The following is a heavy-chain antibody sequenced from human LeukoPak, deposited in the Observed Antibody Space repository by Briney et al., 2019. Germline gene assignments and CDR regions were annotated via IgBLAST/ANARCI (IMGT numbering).Heavy chain of an antibody. V-gene: IGHV4-39*01. CDR3: ARPYSSGWYY. CDR2: IYYSGST. CDR1: GGSISTNGFY. D-gene: IGHD6-19*01. J-gene: IGHJ4*02. Sequence: PSETLSLTCTVSGGSISTNGFYWGWIRQPPGKGLEWIASIYYSGSTYYNPSLQSRVTISVDTSKNQFSLELSSVTAADTAVYYCARPYSSGWYYWGQGTLVTVSS.